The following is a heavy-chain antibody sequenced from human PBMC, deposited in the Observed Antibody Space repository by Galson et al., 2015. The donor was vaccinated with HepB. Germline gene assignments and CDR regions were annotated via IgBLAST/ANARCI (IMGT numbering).Heavy chain of an antibody. J-gene: IGHJ6*02. V-gene: IGHV3-21*06. CDR1: GFSFSSYS. Sequence: SLRLSCAASGFSFSSYSMHWVRQAPGKGLEWISSISSSGIHINYADSVKGRFTISRDNAENSLFLQMNSLTAQDTAVYYCARDQRKWLTANYYGMDVWGQGTTVTVSS. CDR3: ARDQRKWLTANYYGMDV. CDR2: ISSSGIHI. D-gene: IGHD6-19*01.